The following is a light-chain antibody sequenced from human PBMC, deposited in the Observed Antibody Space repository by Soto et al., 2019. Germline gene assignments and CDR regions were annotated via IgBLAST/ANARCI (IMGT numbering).Light chain of an antibody. V-gene: IGKV1-5*03. CDR2: KAS. J-gene: IGKJ1*01. CDR1: QSISSR. CDR3: QQYNSYWT. Sequence: DIQMTQSPSTLSASVGDRVTITCRASQSISSRLAWYQQKPGKAPKLLIYKASSLESGVPSRCGGSGSGTEFTLTISSLQTDDFATYYCQQYNSYWTFGKGTKVEIK.